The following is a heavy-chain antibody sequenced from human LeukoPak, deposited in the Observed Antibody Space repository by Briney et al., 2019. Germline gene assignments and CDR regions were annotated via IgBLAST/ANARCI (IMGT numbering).Heavy chain of an antibody. CDR3: ARDISRSSSATGY. D-gene: IGHD6-13*01. CDR2: INPNSGGT. V-gene: IGHV1-2*06. CDR1: GYTFTGYY. J-gene: IGHJ4*02. Sequence: ASVKVSCKAPGYTFTGYYMHWVRQAPGQGLEWMGRINPNSGGTNYAQKFQGRVTMTRDTSISTAYMELSRLRSDDTAVYYCARDISRSSSATGYWGQGTLVTVSS.